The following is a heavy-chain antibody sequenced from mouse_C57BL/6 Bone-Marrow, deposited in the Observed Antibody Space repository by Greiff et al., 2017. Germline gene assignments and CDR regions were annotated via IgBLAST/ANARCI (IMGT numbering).Heavy chain of an antibody. CDR2: IRNKANGYTT. J-gene: IGHJ2*01. Sequence: EVKLMESGGGLVQPGGSLSLSCAASGFTFTDYYMSWVRQPPGKALEWLGFIRNKANGYTTEYSASVKGRFTISSDNSQSILYLQMNALRAEDSATYYCACFYGPGVYVDYWGQGTTLTVSS. CDR1: GFTFTDYY. CDR3: ACFYGPGVYVDY. D-gene: IGHD1-2*01. V-gene: IGHV7-3*01.